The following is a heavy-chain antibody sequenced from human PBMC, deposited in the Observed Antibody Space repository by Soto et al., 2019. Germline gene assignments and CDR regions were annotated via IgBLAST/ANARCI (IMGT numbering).Heavy chain of an antibody. V-gene: IGHV1-69*02. CDR3: ASSYGSGYHYSDY. D-gene: IGHD3-10*01. CDR2: VNPIVSMS. J-gene: IGHJ4*02. Sequence: GASVKVSCKASGDTFNFYSINWVRQAPGLGLEWMGRVNPIVSMSNYAQKFQGRVTVTADKSTSTAYMELSSLRSEDTAIYYCASSYGSGYHYSDYWGQGTLVTVSS. CDR1: GDTFNFYS.